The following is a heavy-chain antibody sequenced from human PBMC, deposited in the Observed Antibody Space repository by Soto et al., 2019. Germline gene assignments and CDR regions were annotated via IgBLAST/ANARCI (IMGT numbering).Heavy chain of an antibody. CDR2: IWYDGSNK. V-gene: IGHV3-33*01. CDR3: ARERFGELLEAYFDY. Sequence: VQLVESGGGVVQPGRSLRLSCAASGFTFSSYGMHWVRQAPGKGLEWVAVIWYDGSNKYYADSVKGRFTISRDNSKNTLYLQMNSLRAEDTAVYYCARERFGELLEAYFDYWGQGTLVTVSS. CDR1: GFTFSSYG. J-gene: IGHJ4*02. D-gene: IGHD3-10*01.